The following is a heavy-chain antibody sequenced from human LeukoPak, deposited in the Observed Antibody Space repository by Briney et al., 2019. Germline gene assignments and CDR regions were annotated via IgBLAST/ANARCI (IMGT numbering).Heavy chain of an antibody. CDR1: GFTFEKYF. CDR2: ISGTSTYI. D-gene: IGHD3-3*01. V-gene: IGHV3-21*01. Sequence: GGSLRLSCETSGFTFEKYFMNWVRQAPGKGLEWVSSISGTSTYIDYTDSVKGRFTVSRDNAKSSLYLQMNSLRVEDTAVYYCARGESRFSEWLGRPNWSDTWGQGTLVTVSS. CDR3: ARGESRFSEWLGRPNWSDT. J-gene: IGHJ5*02.